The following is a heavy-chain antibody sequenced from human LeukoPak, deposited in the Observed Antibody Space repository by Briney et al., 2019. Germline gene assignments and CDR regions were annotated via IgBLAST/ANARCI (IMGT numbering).Heavy chain of an antibody. D-gene: IGHD3-3*02. CDR3: ARSQHLPLKIFDI. J-gene: IGHJ3*02. CDR2: IKQDGSEK. Sequence: PGGSLRLSCAASGFTFSNYWMGWVRQAPGKGLEWVGNIKQDGSEKYYVDSVKGRFTISRDNAKNSVYLQMNSLTADDTAMYYCARSQHLPLKIFDIWGQGTLLTDSS. V-gene: IGHV3-7*01. CDR1: GFTFSNYW.